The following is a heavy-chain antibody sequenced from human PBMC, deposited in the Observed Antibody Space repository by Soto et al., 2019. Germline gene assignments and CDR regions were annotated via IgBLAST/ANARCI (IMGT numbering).Heavy chain of an antibody. V-gene: IGHV4-31*03. CDR2: IYYSGST. J-gene: IGHJ5*02. CDR1: GGSISSGDYY. D-gene: IGHD2-15*01. CDR3: ARGGSGGSPRRWFDP. Sequence: TLSLTCTVSGGSISSGDYYWSWIRQHPGQGLEWIGYIYYSGSTYYNPSLKSRLTISVDTSKNQFSLSLSSVTAADTAVYYCARGGSGGSPRRWFDPWGQGTLVTVSS.